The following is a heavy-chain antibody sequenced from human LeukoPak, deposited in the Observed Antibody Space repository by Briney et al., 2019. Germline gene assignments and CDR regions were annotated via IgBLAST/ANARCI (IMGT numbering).Heavy chain of an antibody. D-gene: IGHD3-16*02. CDR2: IIPIFGTA. Sequence: ASVKVSCKASGGTFSSYAISWVRQAPGQGLEWMGGIIPIFGTANYAQKFQGRVTITAGESTSTAYMELSSLRSEDTAVYYCARDDYVWGSYRYQHYWGQGTLVTVSS. J-gene: IGHJ4*02. V-gene: IGHV1-69*13. CDR1: GGTFSSYA. CDR3: ARDDYVWGSYRYQHY.